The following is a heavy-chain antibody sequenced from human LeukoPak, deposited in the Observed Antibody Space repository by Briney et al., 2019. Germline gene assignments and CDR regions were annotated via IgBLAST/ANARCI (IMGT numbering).Heavy chain of an antibody. D-gene: IGHD6-19*01. CDR3: ARGFLGGTDQYFDS. J-gene: IGHJ4*02. CDR1: GITLSNYG. V-gene: IGHV3-23*01. CDR2: ISDSGGST. Sequence: PGGSLRLSCAVSGITLSNYGMSWVRQAPGKGLEWVAGISDSGGSTNYADSVKGRFTISRDNPKNTLYLQMNSLRAEDTAVYFCARGFLGGTDQYFDSWGQGTLVTVSS.